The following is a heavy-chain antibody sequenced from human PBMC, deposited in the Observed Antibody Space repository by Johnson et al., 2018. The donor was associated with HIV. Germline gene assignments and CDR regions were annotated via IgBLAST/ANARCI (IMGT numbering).Heavy chain of an antibody. CDR3: ARDLLLPEGLRVAFDI. V-gene: IGHV3-66*02. D-gene: IGHD2-15*01. Sequence: VQVVESGGGLVQPGGSLRLSCAASGFTVRSNYMSWVRQAPGKGLEWVSVIYSGGSTCYADPVKGRFSISRDNSKNTLYFQMNSLRAEDTAVYYCARDLLLPEGLRVAFDIWGQGTMVTVSS. J-gene: IGHJ3*02. CDR1: GFTVRSNY. CDR2: IYSGGST.